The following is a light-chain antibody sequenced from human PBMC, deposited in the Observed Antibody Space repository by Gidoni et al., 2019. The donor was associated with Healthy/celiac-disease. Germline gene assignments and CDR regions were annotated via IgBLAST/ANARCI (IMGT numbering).Light chain of an antibody. J-gene: IGKJ2*03. CDR3: QQYKNWPPGDR. CDR2: GAS. V-gene: IGKV3-15*01. Sequence: EIVMTQSPATLSVSPGERATLSCRASQSVSSNLAWYQQKPGQAPRLLIYGASPRATGIPARFSGSGSGTEFTLTISSLQSEDFAVYYCQQYKNWPPGDRFGQGTKLEIK. CDR1: QSVSSN.